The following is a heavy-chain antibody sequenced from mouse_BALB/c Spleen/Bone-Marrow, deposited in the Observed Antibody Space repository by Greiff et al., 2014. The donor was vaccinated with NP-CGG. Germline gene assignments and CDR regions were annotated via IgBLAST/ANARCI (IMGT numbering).Heavy chain of an antibody. CDR2: IWSGGST. CDR1: GISLTTYG. J-gene: IGHJ4*01. Sequence: VQLQQSGPGLVQPSQSLSITCTVSGISLTTYGVHWVRQSPGKGLEWLGVIWSGGSTDYNAAFISRLSITKDNSKSQVFFKMNSLQANDTAIYYCARNLYYGSSLYAMDYWGQGTSVTASS. D-gene: IGHD1-1*01. V-gene: IGHV2-2*02. CDR3: ARNLYYGSSLYAMDY.